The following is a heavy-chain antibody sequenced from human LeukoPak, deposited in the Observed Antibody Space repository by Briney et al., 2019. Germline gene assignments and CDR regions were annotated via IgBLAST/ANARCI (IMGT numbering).Heavy chain of an antibody. CDR3: AKDLNQGLWD. J-gene: IGHJ4*02. D-gene: IGHD3-16*01. Sequence: GGSLRLSCVASGFTFSSYAMSWVRQAPGKGLEWVSAISGSGGSTYYADSVKGRFTISRDNSKNTLYLQINSLRAEDAAVYYCAKDLNQGLWDWGQGTLVTVSS. V-gene: IGHV3-23*01. CDR2: ISGSGGST. CDR1: GFTFSSYA.